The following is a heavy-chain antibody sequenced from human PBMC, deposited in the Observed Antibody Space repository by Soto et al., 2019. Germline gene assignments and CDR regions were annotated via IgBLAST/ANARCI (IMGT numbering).Heavy chain of an antibody. CDR2: IDPSDSYT. D-gene: IGHD6-6*01. CDR3: ATSSIAAPPRMDV. Sequence: GESLKISCQGSGYSFTSYWISWVRQMPGKGLEWMGRIDPSDSYTNYSPSFQGHVTISADKSISTAYLQWSSLKASDTAMYYCATSSIAAPPRMDVWGQGTTVTVSS. CDR1: GYSFTSYW. V-gene: IGHV5-10-1*01. J-gene: IGHJ6*02.